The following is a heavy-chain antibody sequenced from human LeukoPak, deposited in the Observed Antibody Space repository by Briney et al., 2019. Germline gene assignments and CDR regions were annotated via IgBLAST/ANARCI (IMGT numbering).Heavy chain of an antibody. J-gene: IGHJ4*02. D-gene: IGHD3-3*01. CDR3: ARDDYYDFWSGYYSPNSHFDY. Sequence: GGSLRLSCAASGFIVSSKYMSWVRQAPGKGLEWLSVIYNSGGTYYADSVKGRFTISRDNSKNTLYLQMNSLRVEDTAVYYCARDDYYDFWSGYYSPNSHFDYWGQGTLVTVSS. CDR1: GFIVSSKY. V-gene: IGHV3-66*01. CDR2: IYNSGGT.